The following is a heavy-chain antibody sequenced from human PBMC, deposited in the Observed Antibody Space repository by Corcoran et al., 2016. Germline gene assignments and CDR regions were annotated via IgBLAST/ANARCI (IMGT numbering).Heavy chain of an antibody. D-gene: IGHD3-3*01. J-gene: IGHJ6*02. CDR1: GFTFSSYG. CDR3: ARDRYYDFWSGYPAYYYYGMYV. V-gene: IGHV3-33*01. CDR2: IWYDGSNK. Sequence: QVQLVQSGGGVVQPGRSLRLSCAASGFTFSSYGMHWVRQAPGKGLGWVAVIWYDGSNKYYGDSVKGRFTISRDNSKNTLYMQMNSLRAEESAVYYGARDRYYDFWSGYPAYYYYGMYVWGQGTTVTVSS.